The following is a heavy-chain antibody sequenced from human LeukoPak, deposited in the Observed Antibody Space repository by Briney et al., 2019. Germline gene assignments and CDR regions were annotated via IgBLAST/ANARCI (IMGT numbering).Heavy chain of an antibody. V-gene: IGHV1-18*01. CDR3: ARAEIGYCTNGVCSHLDY. CDR1: GYTFTSYG. D-gene: IGHD2-8*01. J-gene: IGHJ4*02. CDR2: ISAYNGNT. Sequence: TSVKVSCKASGYTFTSYGISWVRQAPGQGLEWMGWISAYNGNTNYAQKLQGRVTMTTDTSTSTAYMELRSLRSEDTAVYYCARAEIGYCTNGVCSHLDYWGQGTLATVSS.